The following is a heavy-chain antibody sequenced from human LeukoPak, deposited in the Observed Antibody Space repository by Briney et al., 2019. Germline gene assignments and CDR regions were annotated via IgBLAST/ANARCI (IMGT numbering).Heavy chain of an antibody. CDR3: ARAPPGMTMMTDY. CDR1: GYTFTSYD. CDR2: MSPNSGDT. J-gene: IGHJ4*02. D-gene: IGHD3-22*01. V-gene: IGHV1-8*01. Sequence: GASVKVSCKASGYTFTSYDFNWVRQATGQRPEWMGWMSPNSGDTGYAQKFQDRVTMTRNTSISTAYMELSSLRSDDTAVYYCARAPPGMTMMTDYWGQGTLVTVSS.